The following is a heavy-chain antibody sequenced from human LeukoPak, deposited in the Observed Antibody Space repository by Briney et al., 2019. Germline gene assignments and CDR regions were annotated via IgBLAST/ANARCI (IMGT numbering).Heavy chain of an antibody. CDR3: ASRCSGGSCYSGGPYYFDY. D-gene: IGHD2-15*01. CDR2: IIPIFGTA. J-gene: IGHJ4*02. V-gene: IGHV1-69*01. Sequence: SVKVSCKASGGTFSSYAISWVRQAPGQGLEWMGGIIPIFGTANYAQKFQGRVTITADESTSTAYMELSSLRSEDTAVYHCASRCSGGSCYSGGPYYFDYWGQGTLVTVSS. CDR1: GGTFSSYA.